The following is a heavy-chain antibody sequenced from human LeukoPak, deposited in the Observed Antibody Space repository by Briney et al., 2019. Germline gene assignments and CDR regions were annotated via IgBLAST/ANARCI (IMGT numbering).Heavy chain of an antibody. CDR2: ISAYNGNT. V-gene: IGHV1-18*01. J-gene: IGHJ6*02. D-gene: IGHD3-10*01. CDR1: GYTFTSYG. Sequence: EASVKVSCKASGYTFTSYGISWVRQAPGQGLEWMGWISAYNGNTNYAQKLQGRVTMTTDTSTSTAYMELRSLRSDDTAVYYCARGSLLWFGELPHYYYYYGMDVWGQGTTVTVSS. CDR3: ARGSLLWFGELPHYYYYYGMDV.